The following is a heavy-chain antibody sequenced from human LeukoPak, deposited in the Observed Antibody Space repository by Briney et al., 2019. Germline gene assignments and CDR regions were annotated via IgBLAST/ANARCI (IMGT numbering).Heavy chain of an antibody. CDR3: AKDLQWLVRVDYYYGMDV. J-gene: IGHJ6*02. D-gene: IGHD6-19*01. V-gene: IGHV3-48*04. CDR2: ISSSSSTI. Sequence: GGSLRLPCAASGFTFSSYSMNWVRQAPGKGLEWVSYISSSSSTIYYADSVKGRFTISRDNAKNSLYLQMNSLRAEDTALYYCAKDLQWLVRVDYYYGMDVWGQGTTVTVS. CDR1: GFTFSSYS.